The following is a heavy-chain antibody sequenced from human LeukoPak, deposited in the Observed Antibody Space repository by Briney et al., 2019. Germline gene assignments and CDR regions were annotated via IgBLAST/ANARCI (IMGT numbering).Heavy chain of an antibody. CDR1: GDFLSSGAYY. CDR3: ARGRRSSTSCLGP. V-gene: IGHV4-39*01. D-gene: IGHD2-2*01. J-gene: IGHJ5*02. Sequence: NPSEALSLTCTVSGDFLSSGAYYWGWIRQPPGKGLEWIGSIYYSGSTYYNPSLKSRVTISVDTSKNQFSLKLSSVTAADTAVYYCARGRRSSTSCLGPWGQGTLVTVSS. CDR2: IYYSGST.